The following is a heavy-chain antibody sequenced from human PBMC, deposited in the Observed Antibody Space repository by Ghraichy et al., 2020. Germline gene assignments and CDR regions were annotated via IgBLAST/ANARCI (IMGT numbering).Heavy chain of an antibody. V-gene: IGHV3-21*01. J-gene: IGHJ4*02. Sequence: GGSLRLSCAASGFTFSSYSMNWVRQAPGKGLEWVSSISSSSSYIYYADSVKGRFTISRDNAKNSLYLQMNSLRAEDTAVYYCARESSSGWYYFDYWGQGTLVTVSS. CDR2: ISSSSSYI. CDR3: ARESSSGWYYFDY. D-gene: IGHD6-19*01. CDR1: GFTFSSYS.